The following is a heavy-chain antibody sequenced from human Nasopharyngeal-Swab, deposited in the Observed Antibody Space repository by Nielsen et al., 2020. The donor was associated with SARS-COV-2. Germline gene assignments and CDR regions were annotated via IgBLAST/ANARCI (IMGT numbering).Heavy chain of an antibody. CDR1: GFTYDDYA. D-gene: IGHD4-11*01. Sequence: SLKISCAASGFTYDDYAMHWVRQAPGKGLEWVSGITWNNGPAYTDSVKGRFIISRDNARNSLYLQMNSLRPDDTALYYCTKGRADYSNPSFDYWGRGTLVTVSS. CDR2: ITWNNGP. J-gene: IGHJ4*02. CDR3: TKGRADYSNPSFDY. V-gene: IGHV3-9*01.